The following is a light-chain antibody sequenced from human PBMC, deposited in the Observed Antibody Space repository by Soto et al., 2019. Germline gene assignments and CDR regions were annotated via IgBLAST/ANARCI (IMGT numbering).Light chain of an antibody. V-gene: IGKV1-33*01. CDR2: GAS. CDR1: QDISNY. CDR3: QQYDNVLT. Sequence: DIQMTQSPSSLSASAGDTVTITCQASQDISNYLNWYQQKPGKAPKLLIYGASNLETGVPSRFSGSGSGTDFTFTISSLQPEDIATYYCQQYDNVLTFGGGTKVEIK. J-gene: IGKJ4*01.